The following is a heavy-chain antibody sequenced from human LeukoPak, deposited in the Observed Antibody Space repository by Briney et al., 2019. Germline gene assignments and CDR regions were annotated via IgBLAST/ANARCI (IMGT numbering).Heavy chain of an antibody. J-gene: IGHJ4*02. D-gene: IGHD3-16*01. CDR2: IRQDGNEK. CDR1: GFTFSGNW. V-gene: IGHV3-7*03. CDR3: AVITLDY. Sequence: GGSLRLPCAASGFTFSGNWMTWVRQAPGKGLEWVANIRQDGNEKDYVDSVKGRFTISRDNAKNSLYLQMNSLRAEDTAIYYCAVITLDYWGQGTLVTVSS.